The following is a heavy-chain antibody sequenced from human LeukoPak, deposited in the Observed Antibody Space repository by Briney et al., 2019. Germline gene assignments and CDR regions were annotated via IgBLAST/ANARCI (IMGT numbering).Heavy chain of an antibody. CDR3: ARVEPIVGASIKGGWFDP. Sequence: SETLSLTCTVSGGSISSYYWSWIRQPPGKGLEWIGYIYYSGSTNYNPSLKSRVTISVDTSKNQFSLKLSSVTAADTAVYYCARVEPIVGASIKGGWFDPWGQGTLVTVSS. V-gene: IGHV4-59*01. J-gene: IGHJ5*02. D-gene: IGHD1-26*01. CDR2: IYYSGST. CDR1: GGSISSYY.